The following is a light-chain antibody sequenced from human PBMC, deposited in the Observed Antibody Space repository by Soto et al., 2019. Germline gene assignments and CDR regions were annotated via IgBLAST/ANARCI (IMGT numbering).Light chain of an antibody. CDR3: QQRSNWPLT. CDR2: DAS. J-gene: IGKJ4*01. Sequence: EIVLTQSPATLSLSPGERATLSCRASQSVSTFLAWYQQKPGQAPKLLIYDASKRATGVPTRFSGSGSGTDFTLTISSLEPEDFAVYYCQQRSNWPLTFGGGTKVEIK. V-gene: IGKV3-11*01. CDR1: QSVSTF.